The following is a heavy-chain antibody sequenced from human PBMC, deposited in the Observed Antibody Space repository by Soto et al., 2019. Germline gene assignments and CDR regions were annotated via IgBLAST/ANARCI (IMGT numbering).Heavy chain of an antibody. D-gene: IGHD3-22*01. CDR1: GYSFITYW. CDR2: IDPNDSKS. CDR3: ARHYDDSTGYSDY. V-gene: IGHV5-10-1*03. Sequence: EVQLVQSGAEVKKPGESLRISCTGSGYSFITYWISWVRQMPGKGLEWMGKIDPNDSKSNYSPSFQGHVTISADKSISTAYLQWSSLKASDTAMYYCARHYDDSTGYSDYWGQGSLVTVSS. J-gene: IGHJ4*02.